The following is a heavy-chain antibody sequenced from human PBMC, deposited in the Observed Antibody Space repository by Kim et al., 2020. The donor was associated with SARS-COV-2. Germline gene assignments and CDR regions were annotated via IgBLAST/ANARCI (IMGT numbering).Heavy chain of an antibody. CDR2: IIPIFGTA. V-gene: IGHV1-69*13. Sequence: SVKVSCKASGGTFSSYAISWVRQAPGQGLEWMGGIIPIFGTANYAQKFQGRVTITADESTSTAYMELSSLGSEDTAVYYCARDRYYDSSGRYYYYGMDVWGQGTTVTVSS. CDR1: GGTFSSYA. J-gene: IGHJ6*02. D-gene: IGHD3-22*01. CDR3: ARDRYYDSSGRYYYYGMDV.